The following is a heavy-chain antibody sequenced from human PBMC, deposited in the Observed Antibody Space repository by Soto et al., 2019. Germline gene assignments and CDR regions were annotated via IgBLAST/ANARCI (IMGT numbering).Heavy chain of an antibody. CDR1: GYTFTGYY. CDR3: ARDPARGGSPFDY. J-gene: IGHJ4*02. V-gene: IGHV1-2*04. CDR2: INPNSGGT. D-gene: IGHD5-12*01. Sequence: QVQLVQSGAEVKKPGASVKVSCKASGYTFTGYYMHWVRQAPGHGLEWMGWINPNSGGTNYAQKFQGWVTMTRDTSISTAYMELSRLRSDDTAVYSCARDPARGGSPFDYWGQGTLVTVSS.